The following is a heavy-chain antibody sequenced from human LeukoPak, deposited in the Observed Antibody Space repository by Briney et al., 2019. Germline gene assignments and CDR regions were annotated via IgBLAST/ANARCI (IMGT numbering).Heavy chain of an antibody. CDR1: GGSISNYY. J-gene: IGHJ3*02. CDR3: ARESQLVDEGGNDAFDI. V-gene: IGHV4-59*01. D-gene: IGHD6-13*01. Sequence: PSETLSLTCTVSGGSISNYYWSWIRQPPGRGLQWIGYIYNRGNTDYNPSLNSRVTISVDTSKNQFSLNLSSVTAADTAVYYCARESQLVDEGGNDAFDIWGQGTMVTVSS. CDR2: IYNRGNT.